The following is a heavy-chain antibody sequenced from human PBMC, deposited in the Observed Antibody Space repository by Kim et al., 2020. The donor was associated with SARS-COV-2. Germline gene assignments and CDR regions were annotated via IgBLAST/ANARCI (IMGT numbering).Heavy chain of an antibody. Sequence: ASVKVSCKASGYTFTSYGISLVRQAPGQGLEWMGWISAYNGNTNYAQKLQGRVTMTTDTSTSTAYMELRSLRSDDTAVYYCAREGYDILTGYSYYYYYYGMDVWGQGTTVTVSS. D-gene: IGHD3-9*01. V-gene: IGHV1-18*04. CDR2: ISAYNGNT. CDR3: AREGYDILTGYSYYYYYYGMDV. CDR1: GYTFTSYG. J-gene: IGHJ6*02.